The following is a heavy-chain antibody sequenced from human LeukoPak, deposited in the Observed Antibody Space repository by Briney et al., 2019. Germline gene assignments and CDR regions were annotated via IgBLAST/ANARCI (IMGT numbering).Heavy chain of an antibody. D-gene: IGHD6-13*01. V-gene: IGHV1-3*01. CDR3: ARVRRSGWYDQGFDY. J-gene: IGHJ4*02. CDR2: INAGNGNT. Sequence: ASVKVSCTASGYTFTSYAMHWVRQAPGQRLEWMGWINAGNGNTKYSQKFQGRVTITRDTSASTAYMELSSLRSEDTAVYYCARVRRSGWYDQGFDYWGQGALVTVSS. CDR1: GYTFTSYA.